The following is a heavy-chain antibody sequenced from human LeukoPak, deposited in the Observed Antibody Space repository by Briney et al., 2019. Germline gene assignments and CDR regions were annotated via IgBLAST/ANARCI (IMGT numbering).Heavy chain of an antibody. CDR2: IIPIFGTA. CDR3: ARDAYYYDSSGYYSRGYYSDY. Sequence: SVKVSCKASGGTFSSYAISWVRQAPGQGLEWMGGIIPIFGTANYAQKFQGRVTITTDESTSTAYMELSSLRSEDTAVYYCARDAYYYDSSGYYSRGYYSDYWGQGTLVTVSS. V-gene: IGHV1-69*05. D-gene: IGHD3-22*01. CDR1: GGTFSSYA. J-gene: IGHJ4*02.